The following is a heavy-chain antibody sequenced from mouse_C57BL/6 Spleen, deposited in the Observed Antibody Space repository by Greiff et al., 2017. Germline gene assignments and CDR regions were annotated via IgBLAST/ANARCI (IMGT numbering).Heavy chain of an antibody. Sequence: EVQLQESGPGMVKPSQSLSLTCTVTGYSITSGYDWHWLRHFPGNKLEWMGYISYSGSPNYNPYLKSRISLTHDTSKNHFFLKLNSVTTEDTATYYCARDRGNYDYAMDYWGQGTSVTVAS. V-gene: IGHV3-1*01. CDR2: ISYSGSP. J-gene: IGHJ4*01. D-gene: IGHD2-1*01. CDR3: ARDRGNYDYAMDY. CDR1: GYSITSGYD.